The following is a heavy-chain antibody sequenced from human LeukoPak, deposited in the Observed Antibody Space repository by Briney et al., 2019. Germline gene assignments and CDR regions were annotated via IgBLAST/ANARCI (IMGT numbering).Heavy chain of an antibody. J-gene: IGHJ3*02. Sequence: ASVKVSCKASGYTFTSYSFGWVRQAPGQGLEWMGWSHAYNGNTNYAQKFQGRVTLTTDTSTSTAYMDLRSLRSDDTAVYFCARQIRGLVDAFDIWGQGTMVTVSS. CDR3: ARQIRGLVDAFDI. CDR2: SHAYNGNT. V-gene: IGHV1-18*01. D-gene: IGHD5-12*01. CDR1: GYTFTSYS.